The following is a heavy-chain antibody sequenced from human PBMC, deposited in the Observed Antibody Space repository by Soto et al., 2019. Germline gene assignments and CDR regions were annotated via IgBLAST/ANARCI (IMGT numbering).Heavy chain of an antibody. CDR3: AKDRITIFGVVWFHYYYGMDV. D-gene: IGHD3-3*01. CDR2: ISYDGSNK. V-gene: IGHV3-30*18. J-gene: IGHJ6*02. CDR1: GFTFSSYG. Sequence: GGSLRLSCAASGFTFSSYGMHWVRQAPGKGLEWVAVISYDGSNKYYADSVKGRFTISRDNSKNTLYLQMNSLRAEDTAVYYCAKDRITIFGVVWFHYYYGMDVWGQGTTVTVSS.